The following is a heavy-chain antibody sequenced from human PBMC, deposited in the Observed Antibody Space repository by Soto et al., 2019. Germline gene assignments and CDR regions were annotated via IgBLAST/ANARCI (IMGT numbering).Heavy chain of an antibody. J-gene: IGHJ4*02. Sequence: QLQLQESGPGLVKPSETLSLTCTVSGGSISSSSYYWGWIRQPPGKGLEWIGSIYYSGSTYYNPSLKSRVTISVDTSKNQFSLKLSSVTAADTAVYYCASTGSSGSYDYWGQGTLVTVSS. CDR2: IYYSGST. V-gene: IGHV4-39*01. CDR1: GGSISSSSYY. CDR3: ASTGSSGSYDY. D-gene: IGHD1-26*01.